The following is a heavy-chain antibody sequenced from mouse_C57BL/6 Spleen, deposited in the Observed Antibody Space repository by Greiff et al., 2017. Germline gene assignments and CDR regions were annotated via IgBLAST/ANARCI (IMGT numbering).Heavy chain of an antibody. CDR3: ASPYSNPAWLAY. Sequence: VQLQQSGPELVKPGASVKISCKASGYAFSSSWMNWVQQRPGKGLEWIGRIYPGDGDTNYNGKFKGKATLTADKSSSTAYMQLSSLTSEDSAVYFCASPYSNPAWLAYWGQGTLVTVSA. D-gene: IGHD2-5*01. V-gene: IGHV1-82*01. CDR2: IYPGDGDT. CDR1: GYAFSSSW. J-gene: IGHJ3*01.